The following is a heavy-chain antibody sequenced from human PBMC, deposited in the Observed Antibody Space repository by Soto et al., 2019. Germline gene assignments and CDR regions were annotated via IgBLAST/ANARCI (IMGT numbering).Heavy chain of an antibody. D-gene: IGHD6-6*01. Sequence: SETLSLTCTVSGGSISSYYWSWIRQPPGKGLEWIGYIYYSGSTNYNPSLKSRVTISVDTSKNQFSLKLSSVTAADTAVYYCARLLYSSSSYNWFDPWGQGTLVTVSS. CDR1: GGSISSYY. CDR2: IYYSGST. J-gene: IGHJ5*02. V-gene: IGHV4-59*01. CDR3: ARLLYSSSSYNWFDP.